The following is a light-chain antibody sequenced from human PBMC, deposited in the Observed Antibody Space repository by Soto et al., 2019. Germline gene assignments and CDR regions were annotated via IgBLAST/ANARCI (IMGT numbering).Light chain of an antibody. CDR1: QSVSSSY. CDR2: GAS. V-gene: IGKV3-20*01. J-gene: IGKJ1*01. CDR3: QQYNSWPRT. Sequence: EIVLTQSACTLSWSPGERATLSCRASQSVSSSYLAWYQQKNGQAPRLVIYGASSRATGIPDRFSGSGYGTDVTLTISRLETEDFAVYYCQQYNSWPRTFGQGTKVDIK.